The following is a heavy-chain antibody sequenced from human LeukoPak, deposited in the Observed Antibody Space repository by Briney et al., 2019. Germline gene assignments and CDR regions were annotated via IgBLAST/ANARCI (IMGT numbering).Heavy chain of an antibody. CDR2: ISGSGGST. V-gene: IGHV3-23*01. Sequence: PGGSLRLSCAASGFTFNIYAMSWVRQAPGKGLEWVSAISGSGGSTFYADSVKGRFTISRDNSKNTVSLHMNSLRAEDTAVYYCAKGGGSRDFDYWGQGTLVTVSS. CDR1: GFTFNIYA. J-gene: IGHJ4*02. D-gene: IGHD4-23*01. CDR3: AKGGGSRDFDY.